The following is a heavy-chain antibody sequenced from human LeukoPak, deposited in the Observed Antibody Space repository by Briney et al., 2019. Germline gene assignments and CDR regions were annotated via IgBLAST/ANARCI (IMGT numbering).Heavy chain of an antibody. CDR3: ARGYDVGDFVPYTY. CDR2: IIPIFGST. D-gene: IGHD4-17*01. Sequence: SVKVSCKVSGGTFSSFTITWVRQAPGQGLEWMGGIIPIFGSTNYAQKFQGRVTNTADDSTSTAYMELRSLTSDDTAVYYCARGYDVGDFVPYTYWGQGTQVIVSS. CDR1: GGTFSSFT. J-gene: IGHJ4*02. V-gene: IGHV1-69*01.